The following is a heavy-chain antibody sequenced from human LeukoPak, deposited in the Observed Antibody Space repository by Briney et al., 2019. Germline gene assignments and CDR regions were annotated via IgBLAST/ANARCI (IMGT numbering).Heavy chain of an antibody. CDR3: SAERITIFGIFINSLPS. V-gene: IGHV3-49*04. CDR2: IRSKTSGGTT. Sequence: GRCLRPSCTASGFTFSDYPMTWVRQAPGKGRGWVGFIRSKTSGGTTEYAASVKGRFTISRDDSRSSAYLQLTILKTQDTARHYCSAERITIFGIFINSLPSGGQGTRDSVSS. J-gene: IGHJ1*01. CDR1: GFTFSDYP. D-gene: IGHD3-3*01.